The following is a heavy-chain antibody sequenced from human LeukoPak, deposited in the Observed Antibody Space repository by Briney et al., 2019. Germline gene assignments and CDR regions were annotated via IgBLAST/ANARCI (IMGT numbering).Heavy chain of an antibody. CDR2: IIPIFGTA. V-gene: IGHV1-69*05. CDR3: ARASPPYYYDSSGYYFDY. D-gene: IGHD3-22*01. CDR1: GGTFSSYA. Sequence: SVKVSCKASGGTFSSYAISWARQAPGQGLEWMGGIIPIFGTANYAQKFQGRVTITTDESTSTAYMELSSLRSEDTAVYYCARASPPYYYDSSGYYFDYWGQGTLVTVSS. J-gene: IGHJ4*02.